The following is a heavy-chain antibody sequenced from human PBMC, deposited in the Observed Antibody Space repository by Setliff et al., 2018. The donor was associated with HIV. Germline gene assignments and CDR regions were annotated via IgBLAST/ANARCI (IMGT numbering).Heavy chain of an antibody. J-gene: IGHJ4*02. Sequence: PGGSLRLSCAASGFTFSSYAMGWVRQAPGKGLEWASSISGSGGTTYYADSVKGRFTISRDSSKNTLYLQMNSLRAEDTAIYYCAKAIRPAAAGTWLGPFDYWGQGTLVTVSS. CDR1: GFTFSSYA. CDR3: AKAIRPAAAGTWLGPFDY. D-gene: IGHD6-13*01. V-gene: IGHV3-23*01. CDR2: ISGSGGTT.